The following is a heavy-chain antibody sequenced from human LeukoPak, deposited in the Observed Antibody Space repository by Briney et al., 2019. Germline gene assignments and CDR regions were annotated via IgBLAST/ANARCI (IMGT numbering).Heavy chain of an antibody. V-gene: IGHV3-23*01. CDR1: GFTFSIYD. CDR2: ISGSGGTT. CDR3: AKDLRDYGDYDAFDI. Sequence: GGSLRLSCAASGFTFSIYDMIWVRQAPGKGLEWVSAISGSGGTTTYADSVKGRFTISRDNSKNTLYLQMNSLRAEDTAVYYCAKDLRDYGDYDAFDIWGQGTLVTVSS. J-gene: IGHJ3*02. D-gene: IGHD4-17*01.